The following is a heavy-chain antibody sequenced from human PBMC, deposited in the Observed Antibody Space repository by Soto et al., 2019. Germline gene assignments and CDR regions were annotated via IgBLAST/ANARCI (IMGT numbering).Heavy chain of an antibody. CDR2: ISAYNGNT. J-gene: IGHJ6*02. CDR3: ARDGVAANYYYYYGMDV. Sequence: VASVKVSCKASGYTFTSYGISWVRQAPGQGLEWMGWISAYNGNTNYAQKLQGRVTMTTDTSTSTAYMELRSLRSDDTAVYYCARDGVAANYYYYYGMDVWGQGTTVTVSS. D-gene: IGHD2-15*01. CDR1: GYTFTSYG. V-gene: IGHV1-18*01.